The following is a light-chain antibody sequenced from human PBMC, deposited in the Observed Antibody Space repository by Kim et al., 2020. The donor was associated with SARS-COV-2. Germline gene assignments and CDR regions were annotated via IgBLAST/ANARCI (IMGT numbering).Light chain of an antibody. Sequence: QSIHISCTGTSSDVGGYNYVTWYQQHPGKAPKLMIYDVSNRPSGVSNRFSGSKSGNTASLTISGLQAEDEADYYCSSYTSSSTLDVFGTGTKVTVL. CDR3: SSYTSSSTLDV. CDR2: DVS. V-gene: IGLV2-14*03. J-gene: IGLJ1*01. CDR1: SSDVGGYNY.